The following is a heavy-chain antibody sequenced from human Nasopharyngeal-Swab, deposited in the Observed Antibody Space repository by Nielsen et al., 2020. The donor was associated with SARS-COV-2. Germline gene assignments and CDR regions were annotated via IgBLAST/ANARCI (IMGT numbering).Heavy chain of an antibody. V-gene: IGHV3-48*02. D-gene: IGHD3-9*01. CDR3: ARDLELLTNYYALDY. Sequence: GESLKISCSASGFTFRTYSMNWVRQAPGKGLEWVAHITASSSATNYADFVRGRFTISRDNARNSLYLQMNSLRDEDTAVYYCARDLELLTNYYALDYWGQGTLVTVSS. CDR1: GFTFRTYS. CDR2: ITASSSAT. J-gene: IGHJ4*02.